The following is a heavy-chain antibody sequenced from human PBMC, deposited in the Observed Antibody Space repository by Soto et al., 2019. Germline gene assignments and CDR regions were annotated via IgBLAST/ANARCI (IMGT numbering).Heavy chain of an antibody. Sequence: ASVNVSCKASGCTFTSYYIHWVRQAPGQGLEWMGRIIPSGGSTNYAQKFQGRVTMTTDTSTSTAYMELSSLRSEDTAVYSCASERGYCYGSDAVDIWGQGTMVTGSS. D-gene: IGHD5-18*01. CDR3: ASERGYCYGSDAVDI. CDR2: IIPSGGST. CDR1: GCTFTSYY. J-gene: IGHJ3*02. V-gene: IGHV1-46*01.